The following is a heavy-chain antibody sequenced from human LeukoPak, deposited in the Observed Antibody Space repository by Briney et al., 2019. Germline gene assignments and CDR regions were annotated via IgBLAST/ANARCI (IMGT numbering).Heavy chain of an antibody. Sequence: PGGSLRLSCAGSGFTFNSYAMSWVRQAPGQGLEWVSVISDSGDYTSYADSVRGRFTISRDNSRNTLYLQMISLRPEDTAVYYCAKDTYIGKYCTNGVCSPFDYWGQGTLVTVSS. CDR3: AKDTYIGKYCTNGVCSPFDY. CDR1: GFTFNSYA. D-gene: IGHD2-8*01. J-gene: IGHJ4*02. V-gene: IGHV3-23*01. CDR2: ISDSGDYT.